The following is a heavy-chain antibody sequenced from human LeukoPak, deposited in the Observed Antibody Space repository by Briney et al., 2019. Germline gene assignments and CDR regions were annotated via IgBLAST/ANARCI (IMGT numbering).Heavy chain of an antibody. V-gene: IGHV4-30-2*01. CDR1: GGSISSGGYS. D-gene: IGHD2-2*01. CDR3: ASEKVVPTAMGIDY. J-gene: IGHJ4*02. Sequence: SQTLSLTCAVSGGSISSGGYSWSWIRQPPGKCLEWIGYIYHSGTTYYNPSLRSRVTISVDRSKNLFSLNLNSVTAADTAVYYCASEKVVPTAMGIDYWGQGTLVTVSS. CDR2: IYHSGTT.